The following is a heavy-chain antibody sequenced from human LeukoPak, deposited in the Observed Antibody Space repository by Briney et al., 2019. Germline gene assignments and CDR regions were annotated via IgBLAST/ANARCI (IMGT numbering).Heavy chain of an antibody. CDR1: GGSITGYF. V-gene: IGHV4-59*08. J-gene: IGHJ5*02. CDR2: IHYSGTT. Sequence: ESSETLSLTCSVSGGSITGYFCSRIRQPPGRGLEWIGYIHYSGTTNYNPSLKSRVTMSVDTSQNQFSLKLSSVTAADTAVYYCAKLGYCSGNYCRGFDPWGQGTLVAVSS. D-gene: IGHD2-15*01. CDR3: AKLGYCSGNYCRGFDP.